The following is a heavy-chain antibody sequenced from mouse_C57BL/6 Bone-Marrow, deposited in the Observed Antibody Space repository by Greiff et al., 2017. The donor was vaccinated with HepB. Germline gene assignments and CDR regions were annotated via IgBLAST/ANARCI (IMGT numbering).Heavy chain of an antibody. Sequence: EVQLQQSGPELVKPGASVKISCKASGYTFTDYYMNWVKQSHGKSLEWIGDINPNNGGTSYNQKFKGKATLTVDKSSSTAYMELRSLTSEDSAVYYCARYSNYVWYFDVWGTGTTVTVSS. D-gene: IGHD2-5*01. CDR3: ARYSNYVWYFDV. CDR2: INPNNGGT. J-gene: IGHJ1*03. CDR1: GYTFTDYY. V-gene: IGHV1-26*01.